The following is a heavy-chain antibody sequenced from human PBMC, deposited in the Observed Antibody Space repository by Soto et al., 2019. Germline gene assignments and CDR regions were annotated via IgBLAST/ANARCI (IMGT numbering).Heavy chain of an antibody. D-gene: IGHD3-9*01. CDR1: GYTLTELS. Sequence: PSVKVSCKVSGYTLTELSMHWVRQAPGKGLEWMGGFDPEDGETIYAQKFQGRVTMTEDTSTDTAYMELSSLRSEDTAVYYCATTGHYDILTGQFDYWGQGTLVTVSS. V-gene: IGHV1-24*01. J-gene: IGHJ4*02. CDR3: ATTGHYDILTGQFDY. CDR2: FDPEDGET.